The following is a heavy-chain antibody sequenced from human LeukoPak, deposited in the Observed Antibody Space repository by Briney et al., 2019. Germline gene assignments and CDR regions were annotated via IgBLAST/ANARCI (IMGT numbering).Heavy chain of an antibody. CDR1: GGSISSSSYY. CDR2: IYYSGST. CDR3: ARQGGSYYTPFDS. D-gene: IGHD1-26*01. J-gene: IGHJ4*02. Sequence: SETLSLTCTVSGGSISSSSYYWGWIRQPPGKGLEWIGNIYYSGSTYYNPSLRSRVTISVDTSENQFSLKLNSVTAADTAVYYCARQGGSYYTPFDSWGQGTLVTVSS. V-gene: IGHV4-39*01.